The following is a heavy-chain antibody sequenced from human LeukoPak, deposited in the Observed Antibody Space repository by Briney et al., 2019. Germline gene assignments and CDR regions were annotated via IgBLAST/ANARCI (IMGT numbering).Heavy chain of an antibody. D-gene: IGHD3-10*01. V-gene: IGHV3-48*04. CDR2: ITSSGNTM. CDR1: GFTFSHYS. CDR3: ARGVDN. Sequence: GGSLRLSCAAYGFTFSHYSMNWVRQAPGKGLEWVSHITSSGNTMYYADSVKGQFSISRDNAGNSLFLQMNSLRAEDTAVYYCARGVDNWGQGTLVTVSS. J-gene: IGHJ4*02.